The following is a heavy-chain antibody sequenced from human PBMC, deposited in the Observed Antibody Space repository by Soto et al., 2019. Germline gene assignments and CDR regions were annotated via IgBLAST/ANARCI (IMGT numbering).Heavy chain of an antibody. CDR3: ARHFDYFES. J-gene: IGHJ4*02. CDR1: GGSFKSGSYY. D-gene: IGHD3-3*02. V-gene: IGHV4-61*01. Sequence: SETLSLTCTVSGGSFKSGSYYWSWIRQPPGKGLEWIGYVYHTGRTDYNPSLKSRVSISMDTSKNQFSLDLDSVTPADTAVYFCARHFDYFESWGQGTPVTVHS. CDR2: VYHTGRT.